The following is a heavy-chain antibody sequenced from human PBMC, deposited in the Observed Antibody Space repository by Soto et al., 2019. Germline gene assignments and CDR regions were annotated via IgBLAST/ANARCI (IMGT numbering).Heavy chain of an antibody. D-gene: IGHD3-9*01. V-gene: IGHV3-23*01. CDR1: VSFVSHA. CDR2: ITGAFQKT. CDR3: ARGSDISEMNPLDV. J-gene: IGHJ6*02. Sequence: VSFVSHAMEWVRQAPGKGLEWVSTITGAFQKTYYAASVKGRFTISRDNSENTVYLQLNSLRDEDSAVYYCARGSDISEMNPLDVWGQGTTVTSP.